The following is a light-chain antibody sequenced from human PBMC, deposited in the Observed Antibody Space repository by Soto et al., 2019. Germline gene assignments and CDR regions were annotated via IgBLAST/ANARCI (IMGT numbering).Light chain of an antibody. J-gene: IGKJ1*01. CDR1: QTVSKY. CDR2: TAS. CDR3: QQTYSLPRT. V-gene: IGKV1-39*01. Sequence: DIPMTQSPPSLSASVGDRVTITCRTSQTVSKYLNWYQQKPGKAPDLLVYTASTLHVGVPSRFSGSGSGTDFTLTITSLQPEDFATYYCQQTYSLPRTFGPGTRVE.